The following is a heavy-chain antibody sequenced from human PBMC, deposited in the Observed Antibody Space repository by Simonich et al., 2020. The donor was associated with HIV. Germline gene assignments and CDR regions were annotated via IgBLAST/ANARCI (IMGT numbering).Heavy chain of an antibody. Sequence: QVQLQESGPGLVKPSETLSLTCTVSGGSVSSGSYYWSWIRQPPGKGLEWIGYIYYSGSTNYNPSLKSRVTISVDTSKNQFSLKLSSVTAADTAVYYCARRGYFGWFDPWGQGTLVTVSS. CDR2: IYYSGST. CDR1: GGSVSSGSYY. V-gene: IGHV4-61*01. CDR3: ARRGYFGWFDP. D-gene: IGHD3-10*01. J-gene: IGHJ5*02.